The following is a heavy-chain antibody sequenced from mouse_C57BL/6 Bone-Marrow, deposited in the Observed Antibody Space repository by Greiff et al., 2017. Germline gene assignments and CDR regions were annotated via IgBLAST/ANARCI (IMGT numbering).Heavy chain of an antibody. J-gene: IGHJ2*01. D-gene: IGHD2-3*01. V-gene: IGHV1-81*01. CDR1: GYTFTSYG. Sequence: QVQLQQSGAELARPGASVKLSCKASGYTFTSYGISWVKQRTGQGLEWIGEIYPRSGNTYYNEQFKGKATLTADKSSSTAYMELRSLTSEDSAVDFGARYSDGCEGAPFDYGGQGTTLTVSS. CDR2: IYPRSGNT. CDR3: ARYSDGCEGAPFDY.